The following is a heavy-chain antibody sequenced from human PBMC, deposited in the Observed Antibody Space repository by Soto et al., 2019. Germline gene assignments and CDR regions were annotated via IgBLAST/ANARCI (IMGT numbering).Heavy chain of an antibody. CDR1: GGTFSSYA. CDR2: IITICGTA. D-gene: IGHD4-4*01. J-gene: IGHJ6*02. CDR3: ARQARDYSNYNYYYCGMDV. V-gene: IGHV1-69*13. Sequence: SVKVSCTASGGTFSSYAISWVRQAPGQGLEWMGGIITICGTANYAQKFQGRVTMTADESTRTAYMELSSMRAEDTAGYDCARQARDYSNYNYYYCGMDVWGQGTTVTVSS.